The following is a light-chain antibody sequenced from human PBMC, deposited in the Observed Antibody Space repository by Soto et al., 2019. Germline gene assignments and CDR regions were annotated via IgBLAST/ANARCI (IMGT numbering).Light chain of an antibody. CDR1: RRVLYSSNNKNY. V-gene: IGKV4-1*01. J-gene: IGKJ5*01. Sequence: DIVTTQSPDSLAVSLGERATINCKSSRRVLYSSNNKNYLAWYQHKPGQPPKLLFYWASTRDSGVPDRFIGGGSGTNFTLTIRRLQPEDVAVYYCQQYYDTHISVGQGTRREIK. CDR3: QQYYDTHIS. CDR2: WAS.